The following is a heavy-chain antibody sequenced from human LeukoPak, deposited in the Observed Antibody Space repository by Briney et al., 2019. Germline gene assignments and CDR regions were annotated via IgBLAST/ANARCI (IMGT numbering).Heavy chain of an antibody. J-gene: IGHJ4*02. CDR3: ARHFLRGGFDS. Sequence: KPGGSLRLSCAASGFTFRDYYMSWIRQAPGKGLEWIAYIYETGHTGYNPSLKTRVTISLDTSKNQFSLKLNSVTAADTAVYYCARHFLRGGFDSWGQGTLVAVSS. CDR2: IYETGHT. CDR1: GFTFRDYY. D-gene: IGHD5-12*01. V-gene: IGHV4-59*08.